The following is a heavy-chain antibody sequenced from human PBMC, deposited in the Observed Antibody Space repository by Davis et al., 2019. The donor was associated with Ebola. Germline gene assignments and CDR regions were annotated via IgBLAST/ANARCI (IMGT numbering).Heavy chain of an antibody. CDR2: ISSDSGTI. Sequence: GKSLKISCAASGFTFRSYSMNWVRQAPGKGMEWVSYISSDSGTIYYADSVKGRFTISRDNAKNSLYLQMSSLRDEDTAVYYCARDPSVTGIYYYYGLDVWGQGTTVTVSS. V-gene: IGHV3-48*02. CDR3: ARDPSVTGIYYYYGLDV. J-gene: IGHJ6*02. CDR1: GFTFRSYS. D-gene: IGHD1-20*01.